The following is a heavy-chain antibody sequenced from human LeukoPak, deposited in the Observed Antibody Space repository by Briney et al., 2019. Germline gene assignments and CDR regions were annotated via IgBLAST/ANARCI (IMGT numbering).Heavy chain of an antibody. D-gene: IGHD3-9*01. CDR1: GFTVSSNY. CDR3: ARDDILTGYRDY. CDR2: IYSGGST. J-gene: IGHJ4*02. V-gene: IGHV3-53*01. Sequence: GRSLRLSCAASGFTVSSNYMSWVRQAPGKGLEWVSVIYSGGSTDYADSVKGRFTISRDNYKNTLYLQMNSLRAEDTAVYYCARDDILTGYRDYWGQGTLVTVSS.